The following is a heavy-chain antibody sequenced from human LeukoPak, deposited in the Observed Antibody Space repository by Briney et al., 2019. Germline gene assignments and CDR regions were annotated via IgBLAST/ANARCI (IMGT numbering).Heavy chain of an antibody. D-gene: IGHD3-10*01. CDR1: GFTFASDA. CDR2: IRGGISDT. V-gene: IGHV3-23*01. Sequence: GGSLRLSCAASGFTFASDAMSWVRQAPGKGLEWVSGIRGGISDTYYADSVKGRFTISRDNSKNTLYLHMNSLTAEDTALYYCAKVQWFGELSAFDCWGQGTLVTVSS. J-gene: IGHJ4*02. CDR3: AKVQWFGELSAFDC.